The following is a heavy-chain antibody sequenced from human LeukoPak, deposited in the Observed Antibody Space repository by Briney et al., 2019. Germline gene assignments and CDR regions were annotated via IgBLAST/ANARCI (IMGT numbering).Heavy chain of an antibody. D-gene: IGHD3-10*01. CDR1: GGSISSYY. V-gene: IGHV4-59*01. Sequence: PSETLSLTCTVSGGSISSYYWSWIRQPPGKGLEWIGYIYYSGSTNYNPSLKSRVTISVDTSKNQFSLKLSSVTAADTAVYYCARADLSSGSYLDYWGQGTLVTVSS. J-gene: IGHJ4*02. CDR2: IYYSGST. CDR3: ARADLSSGSYLDY.